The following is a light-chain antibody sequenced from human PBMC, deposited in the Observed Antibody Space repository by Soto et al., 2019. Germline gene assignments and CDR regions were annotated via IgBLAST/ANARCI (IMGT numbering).Light chain of an antibody. CDR1: QSISSW. J-gene: IGKJ1*01. CDR2: KAS. V-gene: IGKV1-5*03. Sequence: DMQMTQSPSTLSASVGDRVTITCRASQSISSWLAWYQQKPGKAPKLLIYKASSLESGVPSRFSGTGSGTEFTLTISSLQPDDFATYYCQHYDTYSGTFGQGTKVDI. CDR3: QHYDTYSGT.